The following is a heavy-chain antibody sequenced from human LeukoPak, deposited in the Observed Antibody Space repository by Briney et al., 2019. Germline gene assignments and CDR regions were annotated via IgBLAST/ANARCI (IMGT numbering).Heavy chain of an antibody. CDR2: ISSNGDAT. D-gene: IGHD1-7*01. CDR3: VRVGNYREFDY. CDR1: GFTLSNYA. J-gene: IGHJ4*02. V-gene: IGHV3-64*01. Sequence: GGSLRLSCAASGFTLSNYALHWVRQAPGKGLEYVSAISSNGDATFYANSVKGRFTISRDNSKNTLYLQMGSLRAEDMAVYYCVRVGNYREFDYWGQGTLVTVSS.